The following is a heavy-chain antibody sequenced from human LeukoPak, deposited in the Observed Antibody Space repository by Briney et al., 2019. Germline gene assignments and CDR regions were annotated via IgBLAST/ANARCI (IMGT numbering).Heavy chain of an antibody. Sequence: SETLSLTCAVYGGSFSGYYWSWIRQPPGKGLEWIGEINHSGSTNYNPSLKSRVTISVDTSKNQFSLKLSSVTAADTAVYYCARHYYGSSGYYPDRGEYYFDYWGQGTLVTVSS. CDR3: ARHYYGSSGYYPDRGEYYFDY. D-gene: IGHD3-22*01. CDR2: INHSGST. V-gene: IGHV4-34*01. J-gene: IGHJ4*02. CDR1: GGSFSGYY.